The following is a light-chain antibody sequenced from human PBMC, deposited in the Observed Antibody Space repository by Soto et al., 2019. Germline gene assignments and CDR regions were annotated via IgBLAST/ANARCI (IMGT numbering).Light chain of an antibody. CDR2: GTS. CDR1: QSIIRY. CDR3: QQSYSIRSWT. Sequence: DIQMTQSPSSLSASVGDSVTITCRASQSIIRYLNWYQQKPGKAPKLLIYGTSSLQSGVPSRFSGSGSGTDFTLTISTLQPEDFATYYCQQSYSIRSWTFGQGTKVDIK. J-gene: IGKJ1*01. V-gene: IGKV1-39*01.